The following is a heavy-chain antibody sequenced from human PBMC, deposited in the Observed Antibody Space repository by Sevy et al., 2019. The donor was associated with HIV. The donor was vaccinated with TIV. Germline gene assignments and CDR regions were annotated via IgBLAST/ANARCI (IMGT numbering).Heavy chain of an antibody. CDR3: AQEQLGRFDS. CDR2: IKQDGSDK. Sequence: GGSLRLSCAASGFTFSGYWMNCVRQAPGKGLEWVANIKQDGSDKHYVDSVKGRFTISRDNAKNSLYLQMNSLRVEDTAVYYCAQEQLGRFDSWGQGTLVPVSS. D-gene: IGHD1-26*01. V-gene: IGHV3-7*01. CDR1: GFTFSGYW. J-gene: IGHJ4*02.